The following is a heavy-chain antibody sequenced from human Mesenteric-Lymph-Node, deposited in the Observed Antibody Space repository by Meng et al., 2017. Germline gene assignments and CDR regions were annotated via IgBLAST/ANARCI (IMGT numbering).Heavy chain of an antibody. CDR1: GGSISSGDYY. D-gene: IGHD2-2*02. CDR2: IYYSGST. V-gene: IGHV4-30-4*01. Sequence: PPEPGPGLAKPLQTLSPTCTVSGGSISSGDYYWSWIRQPPGKGLEWIGYIYYSGSTYSNASLKSRVTISIDRSKNQFSLKLSSVTAADTAVYYCARVNGDCFSTICYKGWFDPWGQGTLVTVSS. CDR3: ARVNGDCFSTICYKGWFDP. J-gene: IGHJ5*02.